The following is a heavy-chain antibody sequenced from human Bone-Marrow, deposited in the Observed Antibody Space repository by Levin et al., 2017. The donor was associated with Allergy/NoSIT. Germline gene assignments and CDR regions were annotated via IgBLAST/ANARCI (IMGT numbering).Heavy chain of an antibody. J-gene: IGHJ6*02. CDR2: ISSSGSDI. Sequence: GESLKISCAASGFTFSSYEMSWVRQAPGKGLEWVSYISSSGSDIYYADSVKGRFTISRDNVKNSLFLQMNSLRAEDTAVYYCVRESSSSAFNYYNYYAMDIWGQGTKVTVS. V-gene: IGHV3-48*03. CDR3: VRESSSSAFNYYNYYAMDI. CDR1: GFTFSSYE. D-gene: IGHD6-6*01.